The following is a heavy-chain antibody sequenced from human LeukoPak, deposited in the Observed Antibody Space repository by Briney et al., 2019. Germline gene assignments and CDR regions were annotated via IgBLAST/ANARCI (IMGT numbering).Heavy chain of an antibody. CDR1: GYTFTSYG. J-gene: IGHJ6*03. Sequence: EASVKVSCKASGYTFTSYGISWVRQAPGQGLEWMGWISAYNGNTNYAQKLQGRVTMTTDTSTSTAYMELRSLRSDDTAVYYCARGRSWFRELLPRYYYYYMDVWGKGTTVTISS. CDR3: ARGRSWFRELLPRYYYYYMDV. V-gene: IGHV1-18*01. D-gene: IGHD3-10*01. CDR2: ISAYNGNT.